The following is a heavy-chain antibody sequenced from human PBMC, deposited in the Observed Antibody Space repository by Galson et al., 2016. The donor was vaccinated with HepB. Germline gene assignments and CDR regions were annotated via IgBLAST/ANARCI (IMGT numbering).Heavy chain of an antibody. V-gene: IGHV3-23*01. CDR3: AKSIRPTGNELDY. Sequence: SLRLSCAASGFTVSGYVMTWVRQAPGQGLEWVSAIRDSGAFYADSVKGRFTISRDDSKNTLYLQMNSLRAEDTAVYYCAKSIRPTGNELDYWGQGALVTGSS. J-gene: IGHJ4*02. CDR1: GFTVSGYV. D-gene: IGHD1-1*01. CDR2: IRDSGA.